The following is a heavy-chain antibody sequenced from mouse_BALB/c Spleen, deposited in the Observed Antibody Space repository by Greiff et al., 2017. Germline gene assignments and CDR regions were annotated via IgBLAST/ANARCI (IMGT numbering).Heavy chain of an antibody. V-gene: IGHV1S132*01. CDR3: ARKERGYYFDY. CDR2: IFPGTGTT. D-gene: IGHD3-2*02. J-gene: IGHJ2*01. Sequence: VKLMESGAELVKPGASVKLSCKTSGYTFTSYWIQWVKQRPGQGLGWIGEIFPGTGTTYYNEKFKGKATLTIDTSSSTAYMQLSSLTSEDSAVYFCARKERGYYFDYWGQGTTLTVSS. CDR1: GYTFTSYW.